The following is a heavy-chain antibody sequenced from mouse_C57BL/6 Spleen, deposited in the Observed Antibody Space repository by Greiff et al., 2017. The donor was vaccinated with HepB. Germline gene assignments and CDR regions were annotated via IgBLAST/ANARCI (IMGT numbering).Heavy chain of an antibody. J-gene: IGHJ4*01. CDR3: ARQLRYYYAMDY. Sequence: VKVIESGPGLVAPSQSLSITCTVSGFSLTSYGVHWVRQPPGKGLEWLVVIWSDGSTTYNSALKSRLSISKDNSKSQVFLKMNSLQTDDTAMYYCARQLRYYYAMDYWGQGTSVTVSS. D-gene: IGHD3-2*02. CDR2: IWSDGST. CDR1: GFSLTSYG. V-gene: IGHV2-6-1*01.